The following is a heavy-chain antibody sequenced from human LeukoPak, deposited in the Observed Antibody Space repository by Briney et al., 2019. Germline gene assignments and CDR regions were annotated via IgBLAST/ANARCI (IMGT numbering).Heavy chain of an antibody. CDR3: AVLEMAIKEAFDI. V-gene: IGHV3-66*01. Sequence: PGGSLRLSCAASGFTVSSNYMSWVRQAPGKGLEWVSVIYSGGSTYYADSVKGRFTISRDNSKNTLYLQMNSLRAEDTAVYYCAVLEMAIKEAFDIWGQGTMVTASS. D-gene: IGHD5-24*01. J-gene: IGHJ3*02. CDR1: GFTVSSNY. CDR2: IYSGGST.